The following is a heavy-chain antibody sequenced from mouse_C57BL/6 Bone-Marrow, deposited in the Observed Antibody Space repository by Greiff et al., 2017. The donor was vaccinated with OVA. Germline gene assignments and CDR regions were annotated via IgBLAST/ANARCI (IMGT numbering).Heavy chain of an antibody. D-gene: IGHD2-12*01. Sequence: VKVVESGAELMKPGASVKLSCKATGYTFTGYWIEWVKQRPGHGLEWIGEILPGSGSTNYNEKFKGKATFTADTSYNPAYMQLSSLTTEDSAIYYCARLAYYTPWFAYWGQGTLVTVSA. CDR1: GYTFTGYW. V-gene: IGHV1-9*01. CDR2: ILPGSGST. J-gene: IGHJ3*01. CDR3: ARLAYYTPWFAY.